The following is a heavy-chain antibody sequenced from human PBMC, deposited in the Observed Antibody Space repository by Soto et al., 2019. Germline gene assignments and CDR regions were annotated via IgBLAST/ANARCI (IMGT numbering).Heavy chain of an antibody. V-gene: IGHV1-69*01. CDR1: GGTFSSDS. CDR3: ARVHMIVVVGERYHYKGLDV. J-gene: IGHJ6*02. Sequence: QMQLIQSGAEVKKSGSSVKVTCKASGGTFSSDSISWVRQAPGEGLERMGGVIPLFGTANYAQKFEGRVTITADESTSTAYMELSSLRSDDTAVYYCARVHMIVVVGERYHYKGLDVWGQGTAVTVSS. CDR2: VIPLFGTA. D-gene: IGHD3-22*01.